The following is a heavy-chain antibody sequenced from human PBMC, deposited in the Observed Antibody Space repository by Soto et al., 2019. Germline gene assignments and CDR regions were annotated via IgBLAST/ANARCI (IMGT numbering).Heavy chain of an antibody. D-gene: IGHD3-22*01. CDR2: ISVNGEST. J-gene: IGHJ4*02. Sequence: EVQLLESGGGLVQPGGSLRLSCAASGFTFSSYTMTWVRQAPGKGPEWVSSISVNGESTKYADSVKGRFTISRDNSKNTLYLQINSLIAEDTAVYYCARSRIVMIVVGVPYFFDSWGQGALVTVSS. V-gene: IGHV3-23*01. CDR1: GFTFSSYT. CDR3: ARSRIVMIVVGVPYFFDS.